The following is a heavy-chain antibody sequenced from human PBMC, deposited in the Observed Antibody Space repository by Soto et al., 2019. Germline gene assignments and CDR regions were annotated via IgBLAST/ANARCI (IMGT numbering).Heavy chain of an antibody. J-gene: IGHJ5*02. CDR2: IYWNDDK. D-gene: IGHD4-4*01. CDR3: AHSGGGLQSPNWFDP. CDR1: GFSLSTSGVG. Sequence: SGPTLVKPTQTLTLTCTFSGFSLSTSGVGVGWIRQPPGKALEWLALIYWNDDKRYSPSLKSRLTITKDTSKNQVVLTMTNMDPVDTATYYCAHSGGGLQSPNWFDPWGQGTLVTVSS. V-gene: IGHV2-5*01.